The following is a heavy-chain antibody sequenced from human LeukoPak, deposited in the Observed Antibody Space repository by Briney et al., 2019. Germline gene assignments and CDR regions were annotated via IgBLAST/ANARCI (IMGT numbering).Heavy chain of an antibody. J-gene: IGHJ4*02. CDR3: AKLRGIMITFGGVIADY. CDR2: ISGSGGST. V-gene: IGHV3-23*01. D-gene: IGHD3-16*02. CDR1: GFTFSSYA. Sequence: GGSLRLSCAASGFTFSSYAMSWVRQAPGKGLEWVSAISGSGGSTYYADSVKGRFTISRDNSKNTLYLQMNSLRAEDTAVYYCAKLRGIMITFGGVIADYWGQGTLVTVS.